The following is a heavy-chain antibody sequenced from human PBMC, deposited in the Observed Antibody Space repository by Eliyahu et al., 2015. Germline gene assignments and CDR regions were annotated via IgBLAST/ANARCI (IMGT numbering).Heavy chain of an antibody. J-gene: IGHJ3*01. V-gene: IGHV5-51*01. CDR3: VVQDSSLPHDGFDV. CDR1: GYNFINFW. D-gene: IGHD4-11*01. CDR2: VYPGDSDI. Sequence: EVQLVQSGAEVKKPGESLKISCKGSGYNFINFWIGWVRQMPGKGLEWMGIVYPGDSDIRYSPSFQGQVTISADKSISTAYLQWSGLETSDTAIYYCVVQDSSLPHDGFDVWGQGTMVTVSS.